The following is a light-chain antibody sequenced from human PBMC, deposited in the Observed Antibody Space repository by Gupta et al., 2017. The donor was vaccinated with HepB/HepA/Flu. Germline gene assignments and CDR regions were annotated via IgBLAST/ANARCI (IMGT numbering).Light chain of an antibody. V-gene: IGKV3-20*01. Sequence: EIVLTQSPDTLSLSPGERATLSCRASQSVSSTYVAWYRQKPGQAPRLLIDGASSRATGSPDRCSGSGAGTEFTLTISRLEPEDFAVYYGQQYGRAPVTFGQGTRLE. CDR3: QQYGRAPVT. CDR1: QSVSSTY. CDR2: GAS. J-gene: IGKJ5*01.